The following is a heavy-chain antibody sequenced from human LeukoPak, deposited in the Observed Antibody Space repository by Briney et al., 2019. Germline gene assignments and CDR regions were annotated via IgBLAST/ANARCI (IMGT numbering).Heavy chain of an antibody. CDR3: ARPSSIAARSTWNY. Sequence: GGSLRLSCAASGFTFSSYAMHWVRQAPGKGLEWVAFIRYDGSSKYYADSVKGRFTISRDNSKDTLYLQMNSLRAEDTAVYYCARPSSIAARSTWNYWGQGTLVTVSS. CDR2: IRYDGSSK. CDR1: GFTFSSYA. V-gene: IGHV3-30*02. D-gene: IGHD6-6*01. J-gene: IGHJ4*02.